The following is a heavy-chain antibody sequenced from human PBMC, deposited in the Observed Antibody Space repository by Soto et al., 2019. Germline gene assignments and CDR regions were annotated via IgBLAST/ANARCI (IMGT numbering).Heavy chain of an antibody. J-gene: IGHJ3*02. Sequence: EVHLLESGGGLVQPGGSLRLSCAASGFTFSNYAMTWVRQAPGKGLEWVSATRISTANTYYSDSVKGRFTISRDNSENTLILRLTSLRADDTATYYCARSRASDYTLDAFDMWGQGTMVTVSS. CDR2: TRISTANT. CDR1: GFTFSNYA. CDR3: ARSRASDYTLDAFDM. D-gene: IGHD4-17*01. V-gene: IGHV3-23*01.